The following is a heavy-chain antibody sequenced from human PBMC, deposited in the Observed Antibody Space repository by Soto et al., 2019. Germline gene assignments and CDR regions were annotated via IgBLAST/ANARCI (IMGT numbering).Heavy chain of an antibody. J-gene: IGHJ5*02. CDR3: ATVATNSYNWLDP. D-gene: IGHD5-12*01. Sequence: GGSLRLSCACSGFTCNTYWMHLVRQAPGKGLVWVSRINSDGTKTSYADSVKGRFTISRDNAKNTVYLQMNSLRAEDTAVYYCATVATNSYNWLDPWGQGTLVTVSS. V-gene: IGHV3-74*01. CDR2: INSDGTKT. CDR1: GFTCNTYW.